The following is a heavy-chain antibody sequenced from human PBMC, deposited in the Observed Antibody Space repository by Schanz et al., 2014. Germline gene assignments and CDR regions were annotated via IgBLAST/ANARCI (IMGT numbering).Heavy chain of an antibody. CDR1: EYTFTRHY. D-gene: IGHD7-27*01. CDR3: ASALTAWGGMDV. Sequence: QVQWVQSGADVKKPGTAVKVSCKASEYTFTRHYMHWVRQAPGQGLEWMGIIHSTGGTTCHAQKYEGRVTMTRDAYTSTVYMELSSLRSEDTAVYYCASALTAWGGMDVWGQGTTVTVSS. CDR2: IHSTGGTT. J-gene: IGHJ6*02. V-gene: IGHV1-46*01.